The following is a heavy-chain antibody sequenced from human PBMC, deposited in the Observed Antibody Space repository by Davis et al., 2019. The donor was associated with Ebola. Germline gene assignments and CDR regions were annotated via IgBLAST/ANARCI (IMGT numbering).Heavy chain of an antibody. D-gene: IGHD3-22*01. CDR1: GGSISSSSYY. V-gene: IGHV4-39*01. CDR3: ASHSSGYPVDY. CDR2: IYYSGST. J-gene: IGHJ4*02. Sequence: SETLSLTCTVSGGSISSSSYYWGWIRQPPGKGLEWIGGIYYSGSTYYNPSLKSRVTISVDTSKNQFSLKLSSVTAADTAVYYCASHSSGYPVDYWGQGTLVTVSS.